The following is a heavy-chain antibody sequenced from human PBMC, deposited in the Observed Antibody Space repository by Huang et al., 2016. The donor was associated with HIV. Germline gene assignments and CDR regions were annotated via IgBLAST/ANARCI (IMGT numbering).Heavy chain of an antibody. J-gene: IGHJ4*02. CDR1: GYTFTSYG. CDR3: AREGIAGDSD. V-gene: IGHV1-18*01. Sequence: QVQLLQSGAEVKKPGASVKVSCKASGYTFTSYGISWVRQAPGQGLEWMGWITSYNGDTNYAPKFQGRLTMTTDTSTSTAYMELRSLRSDDTAMYYCAREGIAGDSDWGQGTLVTVSS. D-gene: IGHD6-13*01. CDR2: ITSYNGDT.